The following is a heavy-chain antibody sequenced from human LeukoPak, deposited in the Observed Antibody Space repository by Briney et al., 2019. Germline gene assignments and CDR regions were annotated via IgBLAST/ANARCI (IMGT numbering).Heavy chain of an antibody. J-gene: IGHJ4*02. Sequence: ASVKVSCKASGYXFTSYGMSWVRQAPGQGLKWMGWIRAYNGNTNYAQKLQGRVTMTADTSTTTAYMELRSLRSDDTAVYYCARGYCSSATCRHFDYWGQGALVTVSS. D-gene: IGHD2-2*01. CDR1: GYXFTSYG. V-gene: IGHV1-18*01. CDR2: IRAYNGNT. CDR3: ARGYCSSATCRHFDY.